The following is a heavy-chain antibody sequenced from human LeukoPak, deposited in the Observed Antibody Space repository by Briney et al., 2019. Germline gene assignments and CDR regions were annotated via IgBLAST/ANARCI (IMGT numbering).Heavy chain of an antibody. V-gene: IGHV3-74*01. J-gene: IGHJ6*03. CDR2: INRDGKIT. CDR3: ARETGTIGYYMDV. D-gene: IGHD2-8*01. Sequence: GGSLRLSCAASGFTCSSHSMHWVRQAPGKGLVWVSRINRDGKITRYADSVEGRFTISRDNAKNSLYLQMSSLRAEDTAVYYCARETGTIGYYMDVWGKGTTVTVSS. CDR1: GFTCSSHS.